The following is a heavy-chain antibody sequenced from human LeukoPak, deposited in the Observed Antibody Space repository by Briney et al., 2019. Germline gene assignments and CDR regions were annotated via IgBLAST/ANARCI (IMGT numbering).Heavy chain of an antibody. Sequence: KVSCKASGGTFSSYAMSWVRQAPGQGLEWMGGIFPIFCTANYPQNFQVTVTITPHESTTTAYMELSSLRSEDTAVYYCARSLESRDGYNSYFDYWGQGTLVTVSS. CDR1: GGTFSSYA. V-gene: IGHV1-69*01. CDR3: ARSLESRDGYNSYFDY. D-gene: IGHD5-24*01. J-gene: IGHJ4*02. CDR2: IFPIFCTA.